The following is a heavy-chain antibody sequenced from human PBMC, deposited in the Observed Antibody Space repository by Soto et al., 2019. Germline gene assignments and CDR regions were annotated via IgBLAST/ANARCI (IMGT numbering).Heavy chain of an antibody. D-gene: IGHD3-3*01. V-gene: IGHV3-33*01. CDR2: IWYDGSNK. Sequence: GGSLRLSCAASGFTFSSYGMHWVRQAPGKGLEWVAVIWYDGSNKYYADSVKGRFTISRDNSKNTLYLQMNSLRAEDTAVYYCARTYYDFGSGFYYYGMDVWGQGTTVTVSS. CDR1: GFTFSSYG. CDR3: ARTYYDFGSGFYYYGMDV. J-gene: IGHJ6*02.